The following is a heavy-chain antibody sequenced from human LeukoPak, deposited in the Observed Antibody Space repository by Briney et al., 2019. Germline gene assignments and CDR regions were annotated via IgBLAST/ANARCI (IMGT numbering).Heavy chain of an antibody. CDR2: ISSYDGNT. V-gene: IGHV1-18*04. D-gene: IGHD5-24*01. CDR1: GYTFFNYA. Sequence: GASVTVSCTPSGYTFFNYAINWVRQAPGQGLEWMGWISSYDGNTNYAQKFQGRVTMTTDTSTSTAYIELRSLRSDDTGVYYCARGDMATIRPQYFQNWGQGSLVTVSS. CDR3: ARGDMATIRPQYFQN. J-gene: IGHJ1*01.